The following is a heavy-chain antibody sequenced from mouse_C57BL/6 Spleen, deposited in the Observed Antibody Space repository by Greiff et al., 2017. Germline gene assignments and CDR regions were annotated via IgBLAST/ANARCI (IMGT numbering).Heavy chain of an antibody. Sequence: EVQLVESGGGLVQPGGSLKLSCAASGFTFSDAWMDWVRQSPEKGLEWVAEIRNKANNHATYYAVSVKGRFTISRDDSKSIVYLQMNGLRAEDTGIYYYTGELFGDWGQGTTLTVSS. CDR3: TGELFGD. CDR1: GFTFSDAW. V-gene: IGHV6-6*01. CDR2: IRNKANNHAT. J-gene: IGHJ2*01.